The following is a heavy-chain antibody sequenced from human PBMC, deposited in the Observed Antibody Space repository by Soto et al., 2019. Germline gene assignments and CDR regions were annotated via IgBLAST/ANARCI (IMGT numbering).Heavy chain of an antibody. J-gene: IGHJ4*02. D-gene: IGHD3-10*01. Sequence: QVQLVQSGAEVKKPGASVKVSCKASGYTFTSYGISWVRQAPGQGLEWMGWISAYNGNTNYAQKLQGSVTMTTDTSTSTAYMELRSLRSDDTAVYYCARDLPSIWFGLFPSGDYWGQGTLVTVSS. CDR1: GYTFTSYG. CDR3: ARDLPSIWFGLFPSGDY. V-gene: IGHV1-18*01. CDR2: ISAYNGNT.